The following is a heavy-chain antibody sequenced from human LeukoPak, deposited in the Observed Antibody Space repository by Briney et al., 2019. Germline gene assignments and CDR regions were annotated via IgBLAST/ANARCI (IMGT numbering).Heavy chain of an antibody. J-gene: IGHJ2*01. CDR2: IYYSGST. CDR1: GGSISSYY. CDR3: ARIHSSGYYYLRYFDL. V-gene: IGHV4-59*08. Sequence: PSETLSLTCTVSGGSISSYYWSWIRQPPGKGREWSGYIYYSGSTNYNPSLESRVTISVDTSKNQFSLKLSSVTAADTAVYYCARIHSSGYYYLRYFDLWGRGTLVTVSS. D-gene: IGHD3-22*01.